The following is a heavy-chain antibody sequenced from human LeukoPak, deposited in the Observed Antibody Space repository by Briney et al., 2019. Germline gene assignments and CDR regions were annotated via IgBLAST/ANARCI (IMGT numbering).Heavy chain of an antibody. V-gene: IGHV3-11*01. CDR2: ISSSGSTI. CDR3: ARDLGALRYFDWLPGY. Sequence: GGSLRLSCAASGFTFSDYYMSWIRQAPGKGLEWVSYISSSGSTIYYADSVKGRFTISRDNAKNSLYLQMNSLRAEDTAVYYCARDLGALRYFDWLPGYWGQGTLVTVSS. J-gene: IGHJ4*02. CDR1: GFTFSDYY. D-gene: IGHD3-9*01.